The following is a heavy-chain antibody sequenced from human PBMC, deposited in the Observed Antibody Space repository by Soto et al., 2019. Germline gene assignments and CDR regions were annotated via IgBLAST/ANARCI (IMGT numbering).Heavy chain of an antibody. J-gene: IGHJ5*02. CDR3: ARGFPTGGSHNATWFDP. D-gene: IGHD7-27*01. CDR2: IYGGST. V-gene: IGHV4-39*01. CDR1: GASIRSRDSY. Sequence: SETLSLTCSVSGASIRSRDSYWGWISHTAGQGLEWIGSIYGGSTYYNPSLKSRVTISVDTSKNQFSLRLSSVTAADTAVFYCARGFPTGGSHNATWFDPWGQGALVTVS.